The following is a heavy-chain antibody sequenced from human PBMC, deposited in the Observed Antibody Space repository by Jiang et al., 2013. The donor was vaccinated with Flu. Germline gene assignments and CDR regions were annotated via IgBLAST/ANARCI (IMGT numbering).Heavy chain of an antibody. Sequence: PGLVKPSETLSLTCTVSGGSISSSSYYWGWIRQPPGKGLEWIGSIYYSGSTYYNPSLKSRVTISVDTSKNQFSLKLSSVTAADTAVYYCARQAPLDEYGDYEVKVGWFDPWGQGTLVTVSS. CDR2: IYYSGST. V-gene: IGHV4-39*01. CDR3: ARQAPLDEYGDYEVKVGWFDP. CDR1: GGSISSSSYY. J-gene: IGHJ5*02. D-gene: IGHD4-17*01.